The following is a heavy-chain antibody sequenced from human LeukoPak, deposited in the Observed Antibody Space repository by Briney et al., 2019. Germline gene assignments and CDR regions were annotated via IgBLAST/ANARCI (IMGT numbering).Heavy chain of an antibody. J-gene: IGHJ3*02. CDR3: ARVGITIFGVVSLGLDAFDI. CDR2: INPNSGGT. CDR1: GYTFTGYY. V-gene: IGHV1-2*02. D-gene: IGHD3-3*01. Sequence: PGASVKVSCKASGYTFTGYYMHWVRQAPGQGLEWMGWINPNSGGTNYAQKFQGRVTMTTDTSTSTAYMELRSLRSDDTAVYYCARVGITIFGVVSLGLDAFDIWGQGTMVTVSS.